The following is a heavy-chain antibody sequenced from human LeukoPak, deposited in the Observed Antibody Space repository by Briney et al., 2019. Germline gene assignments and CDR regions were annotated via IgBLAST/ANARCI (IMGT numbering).Heavy chain of an antibody. J-gene: IGHJ4*02. V-gene: IGHV3-7*01. CDR3: GMRQSLLH. Sequence: GESLRLSCAASGFTFSSYWMSWVRQAPGKGLEWVANIKEDGSKKYNADSVKGRFTISRDNAKNSLYLQMNSLRAEDTAVYYCGMRQSLLHWGQGTLVTVSS. CDR2: IKEDGSKK. CDR1: GFTFSSYW. D-gene: IGHD2-15*01.